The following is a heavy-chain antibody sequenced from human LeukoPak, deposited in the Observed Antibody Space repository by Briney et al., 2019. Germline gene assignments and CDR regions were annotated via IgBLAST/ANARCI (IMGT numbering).Heavy chain of an antibody. D-gene: IGHD6-25*01. J-gene: IGHJ4*02. V-gene: IGHV4-38-2*02. Sequence: PSETLSLTCTVSGYSISSGYYWGWIRPPPGKGLEWIGSIYHSGSTYYNPSLKSRVTISVDTSKNQFSLKLSSVTAADTAVYYCARDYGSGYLSNYYFDYWGQGTLVTVSS. CDR1: GYSISSGYY. CDR3: ARDYGSGYLSNYYFDY. CDR2: IYHSGST.